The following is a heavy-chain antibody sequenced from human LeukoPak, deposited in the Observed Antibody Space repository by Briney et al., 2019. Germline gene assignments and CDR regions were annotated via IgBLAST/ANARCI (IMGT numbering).Heavy chain of an antibody. D-gene: IGHD6-19*01. CDR2: IKSDGSDT. CDR3: ARGYSGGLHFDY. V-gene: IGHV3-74*01. J-gene: IGHJ4*02. Sequence: GGSLRLSCAASGFTFSSYVMSWVRQAPGKGLVWVSRIKSDGSDTRYADSVKGRFTISRDSAKNTLYLQMNSLRAEDTAVYYCARGYSGGLHFDYWGQGTLVTVSS. CDR1: GFTFSSYV.